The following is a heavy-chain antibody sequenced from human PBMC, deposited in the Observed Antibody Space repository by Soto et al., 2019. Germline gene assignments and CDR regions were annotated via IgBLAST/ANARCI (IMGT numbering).Heavy chain of an antibody. CDR3: ARGYSSGWSTPSFDY. Sequence: QVQLVESGGGVVQPGRSLRLSCAASGFTFSTYGIHWVRQAPGKGLEWVALIWYDGSNKYYADSVKGRFTISRDNSKNTVYLQMNSLRAEDTAVYYCARGYSSGWSTPSFDYWGQGTLVTVSS. V-gene: IGHV3-33*01. D-gene: IGHD6-19*01. CDR2: IWYDGSNK. J-gene: IGHJ4*02. CDR1: GFTFSTYG.